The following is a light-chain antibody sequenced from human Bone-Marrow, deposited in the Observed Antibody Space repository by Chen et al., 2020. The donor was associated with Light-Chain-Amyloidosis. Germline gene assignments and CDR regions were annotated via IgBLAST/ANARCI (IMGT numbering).Light chain of an antibody. J-gene: IGKJ4*01. Sequence: EIVLTQSPGTLSLSPGEGANLSCRASQTINSNYLTWYQQKFGQAPRLLIYGSSSRATGIPDRFTGSGSGADFTLSINRLEPEDVAMYYWQQYGTSALTFGGGTKVEIK. CDR1: QTINSNY. V-gene: IGKV3-20*01. CDR2: GSS. CDR3: QQYGTSALT.